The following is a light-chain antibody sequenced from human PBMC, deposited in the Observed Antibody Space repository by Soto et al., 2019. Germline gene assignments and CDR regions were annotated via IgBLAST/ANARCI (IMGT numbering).Light chain of an antibody. CDR1: QGISHY. CDR2: GAS. Sequence: DIQMTQSPSAVSASVGERVTITCRASQGISHYLAWYQQRPGRVPKRLIYGASTLESGVPSRFSGSGSGTEFTLKISSLQPEDFGTYYCLQHNTYPLTFVGGTKVE. J-gene: IGKJ4*01. CDR3: LQHNTYPLT. V-gene: IGKV1-17*03.